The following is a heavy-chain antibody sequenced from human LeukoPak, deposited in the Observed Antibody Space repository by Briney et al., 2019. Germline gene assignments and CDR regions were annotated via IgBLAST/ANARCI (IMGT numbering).Heavy chain of an antibody. CDR3: ARRARYYDSSGYYEYLQH. CDR2: IYHSGST. CDR1: GYSISSGYY. D-gene: IGHD3-22*01. Sequence: PSETLSLTCAVSGYSISSGYYWGWIRQPPGKGLEWIGSIYHSGSTYYNPSLKSRVTISVDTSKNQFSLKLSSVTAADTAVYYCARRARYYDSSGYYEYLQHWGQGTLVTVSS. J-gene: IGHJ1*01. V-gene: IGHV4-38-2*01.